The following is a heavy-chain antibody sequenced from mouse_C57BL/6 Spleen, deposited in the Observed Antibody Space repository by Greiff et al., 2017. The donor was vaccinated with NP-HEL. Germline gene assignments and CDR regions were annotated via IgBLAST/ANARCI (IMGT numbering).Heavy chain of an antibody. CDR3: ATLNHWYFDV. Sequence: QVQLQQPGAELVRPGSSVKLSCKASGYTFTSYWRDWVKQRPGQGLEWIVNIYPSDSETHYNQKFKDKATLTVDKSSSTAYMQLSSLTSEDSAVYYCATLNHWYFDVWGTGTTVTVSS. J-gene: IGHJ1*03. CDR2: IYPSDSET. CDR1: GYTFTSYW. V-gene: IGHV1-61*01.